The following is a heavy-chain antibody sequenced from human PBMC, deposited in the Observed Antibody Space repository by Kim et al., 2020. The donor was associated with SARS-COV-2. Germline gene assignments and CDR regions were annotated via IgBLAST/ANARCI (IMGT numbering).Heavy chain of an antibody. J-gene: IGHJ6*02. V-gene: IGHV3-21*01. Sequence: GGSLRLSCAASGFTFSSYSMNWVRQAPGKGLEWVSSISSSSSYIYYADSVKGRFTISRDNAKNSLYLQMNSLRAEDTAVYYCARDGGRGWFGELLVWNYYYYGMDVWGQGTTVTVSS. CDR3: ARDGGRGWFGELLVWNYYYYGMDV. D-gene: IGHD3-10*01. CDR2: ISSSSSYI. CDR1: GFTFSSYS.